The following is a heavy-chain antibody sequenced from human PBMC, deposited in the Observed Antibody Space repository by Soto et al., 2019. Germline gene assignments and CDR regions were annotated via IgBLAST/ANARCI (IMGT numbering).Heavy chain of an antibody. Sequence: GGSLRLSCAASGFTFSSYAMSWVRQAPGKGLEWVSAISGSGGSTYYADSVKGRFTISRDNSKNSLYLQMNSLRAEDTAVYYCARVVTMVRGAHGHDWFDPWGQGTLVTVSS. D-gene: IGHD3-10*01. V-gene: IGHV3-23*01. CDR1: GFTFSSYA. CDR2: ISGSGGST. CDR3: ARVVTMVRGAHGHDWFDP. J-gene: IGHJ5*02.